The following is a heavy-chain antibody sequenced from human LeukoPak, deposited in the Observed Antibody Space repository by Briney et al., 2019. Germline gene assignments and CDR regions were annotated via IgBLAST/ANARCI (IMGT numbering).Heavy chain of an antibody. D-gene: IGHD5-24*01. Sequence: PSETLSLTCTVSGGSISTYYWSWFRQPPGKGLEWIGYIYYSGRTNYNPSLKSRVTISLDTSKEQFSLKVSSVTAADTAVYYCAREGDDYEIDYWGQGTLVTVSS. V-gene: IGHV4-59*01. CDR3: AREGDDYEIDY. J-gene: IGHJ4*02. CDR2: IYYSGRT. CDR1: GGSISTYY.